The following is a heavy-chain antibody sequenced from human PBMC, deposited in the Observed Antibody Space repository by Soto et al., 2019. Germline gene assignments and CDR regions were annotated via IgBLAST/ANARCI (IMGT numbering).Heavy chain of an antibody. J-gene: IGHJ4*02. CDR2: IIPILGIA. D-gene: IGHD3-9*01. Sequence: QVQLVQSGAEVKKPGSSVKVSCKASGGTFSSYTISWVRQAPGQGLEWMGRIIPILGIANYAQKFQGRVTITADKYTSTAYMELSSLRSEDTAVYYCARDTIFSGYFDYWGQGTLVTVSS. CDR1: GGTFSSYT. CDR3: ARDTIFSGYFDY. V-gene: IGHV1-69*08.